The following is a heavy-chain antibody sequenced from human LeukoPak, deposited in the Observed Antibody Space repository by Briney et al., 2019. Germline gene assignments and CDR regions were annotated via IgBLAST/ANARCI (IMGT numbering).Heavy chain of an antibody. CDR2: IYSGGST. CDR3: ARDIAVAGDY. J-gene: IGHJ4*02. Sequence: PGGSLRLSCAASGFTVSSNYMNWVRQAPGKGLEWVSVIYSGGSTYYADSVKGRFTISRDNSKNTLYLQMNSLRAEDTAVYYCARDIAVAGDYWGQRTLVTVSS. CDR1: GFTVSSNY. V-gene: IGHV3-53*01. D-gene: IGHD6-19*01.